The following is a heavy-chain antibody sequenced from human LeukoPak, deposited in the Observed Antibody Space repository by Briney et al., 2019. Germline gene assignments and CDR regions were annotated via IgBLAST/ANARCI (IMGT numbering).Heavy chain of an antibody. CDR2: ISNSATFT. Sequence: GGSLRLSCAASGFTFSSFAMSWVRQAPGKGLEWVSVISNSATFTHYADSVKGRFTISRDNSKNTLFLQMDSLRAEDTAAYYCAKDPAAAGTAEYFHHWGQGTLVTVSS. V-gene: IGHV3-23*01. J-gene: IGHJ1*01. CDR3: AKDPAAAGTAEYFHH. CDR1: GFTFSSFA. D-gene: IGHD6-13*01.